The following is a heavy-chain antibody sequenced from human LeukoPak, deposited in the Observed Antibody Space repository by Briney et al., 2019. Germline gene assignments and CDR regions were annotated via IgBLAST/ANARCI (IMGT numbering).Heavy chain of an antibody. J-gene: IGHJ2*01. CDR3: ARVPYSGSTPGYFDL. CDR1: GGSISSYY. D-gene: IGHD1-26*01. V-gene: IGHV4-59*01. Sequence: LETLSLTCTVSGGSISSYYWSWIRQPPGKGLEWIGYIYYSGSTNYNPSLKSRVTISVDTSKNQFSLKLSSVTAADTAVYYCARVPYSGSTPGYFDLWGRGTLVTVSS. CDR2: IYYSGST.